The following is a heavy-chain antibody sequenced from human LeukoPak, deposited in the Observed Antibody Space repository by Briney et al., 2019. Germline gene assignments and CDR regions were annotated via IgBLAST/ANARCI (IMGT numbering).Heavy chain of an antibody. V-gene: IGHV1-18*01. Sequence: ASVKVSCKASGYTFTSYGISWVRQAPGQGLEWMGWISAYNGNTNYAQKLQGRVTMTTDTSTSTAYMELRSLRSDDTAVYYCARPQQYYYGSGSYYYFDYWGQGTLVTVSS. CDR3: ARPQQYYYGSGSYYYFDY. D-gene: IGHD3-10*01. J-gene: IGHJ4*02. CDR1: GYTFTSYG. CDR2: ISAYNGNT.